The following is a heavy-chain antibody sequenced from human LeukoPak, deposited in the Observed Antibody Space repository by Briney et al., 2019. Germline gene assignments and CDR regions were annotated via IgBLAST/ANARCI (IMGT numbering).Heavy chain of an antibody. Sequence: SETLSLTCAVYGGSFSGYYWSWIRQPPGKGLEWIGYIYYSGSTYYNPSLKSRVTISVDTSKNQFSLKLSSVTAADTAVYYCARDSPIWSGYTTAKNYYYYGMDVWGQGTTVTVSS. J-gene: IGHJ6*02. CDR2: IYYSGST. CDR1: GGSFSGYY. V-gene: IGHV4-30-4*08. CDR3: ARDSPIWSGYTTAKNYYYYGMDV. D-gene: IGHD3-3*01.